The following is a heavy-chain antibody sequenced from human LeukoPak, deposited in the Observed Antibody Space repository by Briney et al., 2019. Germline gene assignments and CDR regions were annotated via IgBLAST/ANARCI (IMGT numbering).Heavy chain of an antibody. J-gene: IGHJ4*02. V-gene: IGHV3-23*01. CDR1: GVTFSSHA. D-gene: IGHD2-21*02. CDR3: ANGLAYCGGDCYPGFAW. Sequence: PGGSLRLSCAASGVTFSSHAMTWVRQAPGKGLEWVSSINGSGGSIYYADSVKGRFTISRDNSKNTLYLQMNSLRVEDTAVYYCANGLAYCGGDCYPGFAWWGQGTLVTVSS. CDR2: INGSGGSI.